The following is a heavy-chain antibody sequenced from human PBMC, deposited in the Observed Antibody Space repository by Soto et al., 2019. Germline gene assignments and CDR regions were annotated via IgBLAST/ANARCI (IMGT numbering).Heavy chain of an antibody. CDR2: ISSSSSYI. CDR1: GFTFSSYS. V-gene: IGHV3-21*01. CDR3: ARDSGQQGIAVAGASVHDAFDI. Sequence: LRLSCAASGFTFSSYSMNWVRQAPGKGLEWVSSISSSSSYIYYADSVKGRFTISRDNAKNSLYLQMNSLRAEDTAVYYCARDSGQQGIAVAGASVHDAFDIWGQGTMVTVSS. D-gene: IGHD6-19*01. J-gene: IGHJ3*02.